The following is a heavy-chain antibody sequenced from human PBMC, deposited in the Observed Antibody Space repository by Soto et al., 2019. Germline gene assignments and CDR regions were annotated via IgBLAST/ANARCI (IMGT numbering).Heavy chain of an antibody. D-gene: IGHD2-15*01. CDR1: GGSISSHY. CDR2: IYYSGST. J-gene: IGHJ4*01. V-gene: IGHV4-59*08. CDR3: ARHAWPRYCSGGSCYYFDY. Sequence: PSQTLSLTCTVSGGSISSHYWSWIRQPPGKGLEWIGYIYYSGSTNYNPSLKSRVTISVDTSKNQFSLKLSSVTAAGTAVYYCARHAWPRYCSGGSCYYFDYWGHGTLVTVSS.